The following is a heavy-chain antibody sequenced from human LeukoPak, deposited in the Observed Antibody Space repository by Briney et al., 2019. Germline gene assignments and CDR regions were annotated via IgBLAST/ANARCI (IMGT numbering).Heavy chain of an antibody. CDR2: IKEGGSEK. CDR1: GFTFSTYW. Sequence: GGSLRLSCVASGFTFSTYWMSWVRQAPGKGLEWVANIKEGGSEKYYGDSVKGRFTISRDNAKNSLYLEMNSLRVEDTAVYYCARDSSGYQWGQGTLVTVSS. V-gene: IGHV3-7*01. D-gene: IGHD3-22*01. J-gene: IGHJ4*02. CDR3: ARDSSGYQ.